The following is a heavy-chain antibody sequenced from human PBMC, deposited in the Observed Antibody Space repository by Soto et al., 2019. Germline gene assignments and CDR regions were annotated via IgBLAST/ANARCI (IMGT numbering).Heavy chain of an antibody. CDR1: GGTFSSYA. CDR3: ARDGQYYYDSSGYYYTSDY. V-gene: IGHV1-69*12. D-gene: IGHD3-22*01. CDR2: IIPIFGTA. Sequence: QVQLVQSGAEVKKPGSSVKVSCKASGGTFSSYAISWVRQAPGQGLEWMGGIIPIFGTANYAQKFQGRVTMTADESTSTAYMELSSLRSEDTAVYYCARDGQYYYDSSGYYYTSDYWGQGTLVTVSS. J-gene: IGHJ4*02.